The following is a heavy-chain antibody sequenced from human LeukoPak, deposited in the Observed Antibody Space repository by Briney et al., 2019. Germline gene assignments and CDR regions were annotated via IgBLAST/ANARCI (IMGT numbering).Heavy chain of an antibody. Sequence: SQTLSLTCTVSGGSISSGAYYWRWIRQHPGRGLEWIGYIYYSGSTYYNPSLKSRVTISVDTSNNQLSLRLSSVTAADTAVYYCARVSIQLERPARFDPWGQGTLVTVSS. CDR3: ARVSIQLERPARFDP. D-gene: IGHD1-1*01. CDR2: IYYSGST. CDR1: GGSISSGAYY. V-gene: IGHV4-31*03. J-gene: IGHJ5*02.